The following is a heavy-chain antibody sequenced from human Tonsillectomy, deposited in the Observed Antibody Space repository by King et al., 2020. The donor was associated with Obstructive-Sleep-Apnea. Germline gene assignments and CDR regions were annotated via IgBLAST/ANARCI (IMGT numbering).Heavy chain of an antibody. J-gene: IGHJ4*02. Sequence: QLVQSGAEVRKPGESLKLSCKASGYRFTSFWIGWVRQMPGKGLEWMGIIYPGDSDTRYSPSLQGQITISVDKSINTAYLQWSSLKASDTAMYYCARRRGGNDDFDYWGQGTLVTVSS. D-gene: IGHD4-23*01. CDR3: ARRRGGNDDFDY. V-gene: IGHV5-51*01. CDR2: IYPGDSDT. CDR1: GYRFTSFW.